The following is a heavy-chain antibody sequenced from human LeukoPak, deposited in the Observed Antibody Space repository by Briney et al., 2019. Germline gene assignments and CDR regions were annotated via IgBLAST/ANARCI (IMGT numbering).Heavy chain of an antibody. CDR2: IYSGGST. J-gene: IGHJ5*02. CDR1: GFTVSSNY. V-gene: IGHV3-66*01. D-gene: IGHD3-22*01. Sequence: PGGSLRLSCAASGFTVSSNYMSWVRQAPGKGLEWVSVIYSGGSTYYADSVKGRFTISRDNSKNTLYLQMNSLRAEDTAVYYCARGFGDSRGTRFDPWGQGTLVAVSS. CDR3: ARGFGDSRGTRFDP.